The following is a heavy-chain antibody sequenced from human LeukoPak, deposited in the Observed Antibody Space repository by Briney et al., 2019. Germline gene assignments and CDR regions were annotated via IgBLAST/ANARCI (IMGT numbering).Heavy chain of an antibody. Sequence: GGSLRLSCAASGFTFSSYNMNWVRQAPGKGLEWVSYISTSSSTIYYADSVKGRFTISRDNAKNSLHLQMNSLRAEDTAVYYCARSSPFDYWGQGTLVTVSS. D-gene: IGHD6-19*01. J-gene: IGHJ4*02. V-gene: IGHV3-48*01. CDR1: GFTFSSYN. CDR2: ISTSSSTI. CDR3: ARSSPFDY.